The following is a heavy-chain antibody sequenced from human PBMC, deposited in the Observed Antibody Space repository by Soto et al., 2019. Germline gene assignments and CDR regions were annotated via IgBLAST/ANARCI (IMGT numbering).Heavy chain of an antibody. D-gene: IGHD2-2*01. J-gene: IGHJ4*02. CDR1: GFTFTSYS. CDR2: VSSTSSTI. V-gene: IGHV3-48*02. Sequence: EVQLVESGGGLVQPGGSLRLSCAASGFTFTSYSMNWVRQAPGKGLEWVSYVSSTSSTIYYADSVKGRFTISRDNAKNSQYLQMNSLRDEDTAVYYCARDPLGYCSSTSCYDGGFDYWGQGTLVTVSS. CDR3: ARDPLGYCSSTSCYDGGFDY.